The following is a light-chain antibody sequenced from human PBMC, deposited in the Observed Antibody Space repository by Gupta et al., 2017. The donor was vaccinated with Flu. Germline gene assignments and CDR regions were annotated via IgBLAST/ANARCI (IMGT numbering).Light chain of an antibody. CDR1: QSVTSSY. V-gene: IGKV3-20*01. CDR2: ATS. J-gene: IGKJ3*01. Sequence: DIVLTQSPGTLSLSPGERATLSCRASQSVTSSYLAWYQQKPGQAPRLLIYATSNRATGTPDRFSGSGSGTDFTLTSSRLEPEDFAVYYCQQYDTSPMFTFGPGTKVDI. CDR3: QQYDTSPMFT.